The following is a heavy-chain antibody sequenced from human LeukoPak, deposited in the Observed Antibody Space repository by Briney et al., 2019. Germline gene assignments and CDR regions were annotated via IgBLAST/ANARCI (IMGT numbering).Heavy chain of an antibody. D-gene: IGHD3-9*01. V-gene: IGHV3-7*01. CDR1: GFTFSSYW. J-gene: IGHJ6*03. CDR2: IKEDGSEK. Sequence: GGSLRLSCAASGFTFSSYWMSWVRQAPGKGLEWVANIKEDGSEKYYVDSVRGRFTLSRDNAENSLYLLMNSLRAEDTAVYYCARDHHDILTGYYSNYYNYYYMDVWGKGTTVTVSS. CDR3: ARDHHDILTGYYSNYYNYYYMDV.